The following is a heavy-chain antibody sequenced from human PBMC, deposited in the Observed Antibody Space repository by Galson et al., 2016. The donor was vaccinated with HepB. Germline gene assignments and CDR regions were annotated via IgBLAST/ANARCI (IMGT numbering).Heavy chain of an antibody. CDR1: GGSISSADYY. Sequence: TLSLTCTDSGGSISSADYYWSWIRQHAGKGLEWIGYIYYSGSTYYNPSLKSRVTMSIDTSKNQFSLKMTSVTAADTAVYYCARGYSYGGGIYWGRGTLVTVSS. J-gene: IGHJ1*01. CDR2: IYYSGST. CDR3: ARGYSYGGGIY. D-gene: IGHD5-18*01. V-gene: IGHV4-31*03.